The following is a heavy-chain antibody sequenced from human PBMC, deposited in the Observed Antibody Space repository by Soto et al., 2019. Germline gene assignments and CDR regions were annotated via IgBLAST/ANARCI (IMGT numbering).Heavy chain of an antibody. CDR3: ARESHDILTGPPWVWYFDL. V-gene: IGHV4-34*01. Sequence: QVQLQQWGAGPLRPLETLSLTCGVSGGFFSGYYWAWIRQSPGKGLEWIGEINDRGSINYNPSLKSRVRISVDTSENHYSLNLRSVTAADTAVYYCARESHDILTGPPWVWYFDLWGRGTLVTVSS. J-gene: IGHJ2*01. D-gene: IGHD3-9*01. CDR2: INDRGSI. CDR1: GGFFSGYY.